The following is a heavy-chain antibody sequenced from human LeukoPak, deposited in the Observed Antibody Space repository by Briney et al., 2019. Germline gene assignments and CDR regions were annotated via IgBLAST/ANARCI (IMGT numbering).Heavy chain of an antibody. CDR2: ISAYNGNT. V-gene: IGHV1-18*01. CDR3: ARVDRHHFYMDV. D-gene: IGHD1-14*01. Sequence: ASVTVSCKASGYTFTSYGISWVRQAPGQGLEWMGWISAYNGNTNYAQKLQGRVTMTTDTSTSTAYMGLRSLRSDDTAVYSCARVDRHHFYMDVWGKGTTVTVSS. CDR1: GYTFTSYG. J-gene: IGHJ6*03.